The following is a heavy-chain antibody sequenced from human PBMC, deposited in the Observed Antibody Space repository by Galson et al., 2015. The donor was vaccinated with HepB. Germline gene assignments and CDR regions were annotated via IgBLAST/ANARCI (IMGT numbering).Heavy chain of an antibody. J-gene: IGHJ4*02. Sequence: SLRLSCAASGFTFSSYAMSWVRQAPGKGLEWVSAISGSGGSTYYADSVKGRFTISRDNSKNTLYLQMNSLRAEDTAVYYCAKDRAGENYYGSYFDYWGQGTLVTVSS. V-gene: IGHV3-23*01. D-gene: IGHD3-10*01. CDR2: ISGSGGST. CDR1: GFTFSSYA. CDR3: AKDRAGENYYGSYFDY.